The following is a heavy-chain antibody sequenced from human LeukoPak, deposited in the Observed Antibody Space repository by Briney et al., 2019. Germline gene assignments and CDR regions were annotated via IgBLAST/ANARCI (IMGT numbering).Heavy chain of an antibody. CDR2: FDPEDGET. CDR1: GYTFTGCY. CDR3: ATLAIFGVVGDWFDP. D-gene: IGHD3-3*01. J-gene: IGHJ5*02. Sequence: ASVTVSCKASGYTFTGCYMHWVRQAPGQGLEWMGGFDPEDGETIYAQKFQGRVTMTEDTSTDTAYMELSSLRSEDTAVYYCATLAIFGVVGDWFDPWGQGTLVTVSS. V-gene: IGHV1-24*01.